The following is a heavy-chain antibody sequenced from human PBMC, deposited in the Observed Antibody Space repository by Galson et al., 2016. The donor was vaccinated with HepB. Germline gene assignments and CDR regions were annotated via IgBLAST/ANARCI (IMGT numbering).Heavy chain of an antibody. CDR1: GFTFRSCA. Sequence: SLRLSCAASGFTFRSCAMNWVRQAPGKGLEWVSSISSSSTYIYYADSVKGRFTISRDNAKNSLYLQMNSLRAEDTAVYYCARADSVFDYWGQGTLVTVSS. D-gene: IGHD2-15*01. J-gene: IGHJ4*02. V-gene: IGHV3-21*01. CDR2: ISSSSTYI. CDR3: ARADSVFDY.